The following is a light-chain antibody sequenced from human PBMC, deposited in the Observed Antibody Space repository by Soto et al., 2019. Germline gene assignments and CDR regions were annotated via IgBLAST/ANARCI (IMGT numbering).Light chain of an antibody. J-gene: IGKJ1*01. V-gene: IGKV3-20*01. CDR2: GVS. CDR3: QHYGTSPRT. CDR1: QSVRSSY. Sequence: EIVLTQSPGTLSLSPGERATLSCRASQSVRSSYLAWYQQKLGQSPRLLIYGVSNRATCIPDRFSGSGSGTDFTLTISRLESEDFAVYYCQHYGTSPRTFGQGTKVEIK.